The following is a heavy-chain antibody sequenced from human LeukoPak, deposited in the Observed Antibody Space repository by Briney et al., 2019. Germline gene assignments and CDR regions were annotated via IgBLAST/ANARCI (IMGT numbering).Heavy chain of an antibody. D-gene: IGHD3-22*01. CDR2: ISSSSSYI. V-gene: IGHV3-21*04. Sequence: GGSLRLSCAASGFTFSSYSMNWVRQAPGKGLEWVSSISSSSSYIYYADSVKGRFTISRDNAKNSLYLQMNSLRAEDTAVYYCARDRGYYDSSGFFDHWGQGTLVTVSS. CDR3: ARDRGYYDSSGFFDH. CDR1: GFTFSSYS. J-gene: IGHJ4*02.